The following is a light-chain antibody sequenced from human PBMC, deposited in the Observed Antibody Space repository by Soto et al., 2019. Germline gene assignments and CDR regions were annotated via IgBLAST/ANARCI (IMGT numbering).Light chain of an antibody. CDR3: QQYKGYT. Sequence: EIVLTQSPGTLSLSPGERATLSCRASQSVSSSYLAWYQQKPGQAPRLLIYGASSRATGIPDRFSGSGSGTHFTLTISRLEPEDFAVYYCQQYKGYTFGQGTQLEIK. J-gene: IGKJ2*01. CDR2: GAS. V-gene: IGKV3-20*01. CDR1: QSVSSSY.